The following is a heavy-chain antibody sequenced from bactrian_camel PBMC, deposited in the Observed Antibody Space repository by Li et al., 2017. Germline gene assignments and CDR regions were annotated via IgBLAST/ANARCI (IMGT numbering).Heavy chain of an antibody. CDR3: AADFSGGSGYRWENFGY. CDR1: GDTSGSC. CDR2: LYSGGETT. V-gene: IGHV3-3*01. Sequence: HVQLVESGGGSVQPGGSLSLSCAASGDTSGSCMGWFRQAPGNEREAVAMLYSGGETTYYDDSVKERFIISRANDTNTLYLQINSLKPEDTNMYYCAADFSGGSGYRWENFGYWGQGTQV. D-gene: IGHD6*01. J-gene: IGHJ6*01.